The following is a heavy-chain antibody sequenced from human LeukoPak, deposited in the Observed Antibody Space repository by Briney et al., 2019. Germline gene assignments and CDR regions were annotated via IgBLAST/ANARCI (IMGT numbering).Heavy chain of an antibody. Sequence: ETLSLTCSVSGFSISSGYYWGWIRQPPGKGLEWIASIYHSGNTYYNPSLQSRVTISVDTSKNQFSLKLSSVTAADTALYYCARDLDFSTGLPATSDPDWGQGTLVTVSS. V-gene: IGHV4-38-2*02. CDR3: ARDLDFSTGLPATSDPD. J-gene: IGHJ4*02. D-gene: IGHD1-1*01. CDR1: GFSISSGYY. CDR2: IYHSGNT.